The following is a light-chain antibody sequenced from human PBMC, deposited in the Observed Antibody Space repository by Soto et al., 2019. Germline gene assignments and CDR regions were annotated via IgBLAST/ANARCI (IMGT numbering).Light chain of an antibody. CDR2: YDD. Sequence: QSVLTQPPSVSGAPRQRVTIPCSGSSSNIGNKPVNWYQQLPGQAPKLLIYYDDLRPSGVSDRFSGSKSGTSASLTISGLQSEDEAHYYCATWDDSLNTELFGGGTKVTVL. J-gene: IGLJ2*01. CDR1: SSNIGNKP. V-gene: IGLV1-36*01. CDR3: ATWDDSLNTEL.